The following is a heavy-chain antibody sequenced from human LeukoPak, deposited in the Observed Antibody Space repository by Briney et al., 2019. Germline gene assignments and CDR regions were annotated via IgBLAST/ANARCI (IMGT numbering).Heavy chain of an antibody. CDR1: GGSISSYH. CDR3: ARGDWYYYYYMDV. J-gene: IGHJ6*03. V-gene: IGHV4-59*01. CDR2: IYYTGST. Sequence: MASETLSLTCTVSGGSISSYHWSWIRQPPGKGLEWIGYIYYTGSTNYNPSLKSRVTISVDTSRNQFSLKLSSVTAADTAVYYGARGDWYYYYYMDVWGKGTTVTISS. D-gene: IGHD3/OR15-3a*01.